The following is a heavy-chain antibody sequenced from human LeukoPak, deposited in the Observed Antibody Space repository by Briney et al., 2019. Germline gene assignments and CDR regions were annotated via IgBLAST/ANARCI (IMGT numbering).Heavy chain of an antibody. J-gene: IGHJ1*01. CDR2: LYNSGST. CDR3: ARHGRGDIEMVTITV. V-gene: IGHV4-59*08. CDR1: GGSIGTSY. D-gene: IGHD5-24*01. Sequence: SGALSLTCTVSGGSIGTSYWSWIRQPPGRGLEWIGRLYNSGSTNYYPSLRSRVTISIDTCNNQFSRRMNSMTDADTAVYFCARHGRGDIEMVTITVWGQGTLVTAAS.